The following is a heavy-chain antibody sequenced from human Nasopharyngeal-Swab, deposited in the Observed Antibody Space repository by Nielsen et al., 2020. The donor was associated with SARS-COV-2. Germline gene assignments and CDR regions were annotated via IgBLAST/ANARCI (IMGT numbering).Heavy chain of an antibody. Sequence: WVRQAPGQGLEWMGIISPTGSVTMYAQNFQGRVTMTRDTSASTVYMELSSLRSEDTAVHYCARKQMWEYYFDYWGQGTLVTVSS. CDR2: ISPTGSVT. D-gene: IGHD1-26*01. J-gene: IGHJ4*02. V-gene: IGHV1-46*01. CDR3: ARKQMWEYYFDY.